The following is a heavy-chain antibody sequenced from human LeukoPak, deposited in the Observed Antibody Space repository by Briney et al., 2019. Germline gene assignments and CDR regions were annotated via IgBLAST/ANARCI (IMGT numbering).Heavy chain of an antibody. V-gene: IGHV4-59*08. J-gene: IGHJ6*02. CDR3: TRGLGGSGRYYDYGMDV. CDR1: GGSITYND. D-gene: IGHD3-10*01. Sequence: PSETQFLTCTVSGGSITYNDWSWIQQPPGKGLEYIGDISYSGNTNYNPSLKGRVTISVDTSKNQFSLKLSSVTAADTAVYYCTRGLGGSGRYYDYGMDVWGQGTTVTVSS. CDR2: ISYSGNT.